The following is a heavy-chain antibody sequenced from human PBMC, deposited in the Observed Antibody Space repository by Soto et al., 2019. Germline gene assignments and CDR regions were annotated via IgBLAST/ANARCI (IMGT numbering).Heavy chain of an antibody. D-gene: IGHD3-16*01. V-gene: IGHV1-18*04. J-gene: IGHJ3*02. CDR1: GYTFTNHG. CDR2: INPYNANV. Sequence: QVQLVQSGAEVKKPGASVKVSCKTSGYTFTNHGINWVRQAPGQGREWMGWINPYNANVNYAQKLQGRVTMTTDTSTSTAYVDLRSMTSGDTAGYYCARDRVAGIWGDAFDIWGQGTMVTVSS. CDR3: ARDRVAGIWGDAFDI.